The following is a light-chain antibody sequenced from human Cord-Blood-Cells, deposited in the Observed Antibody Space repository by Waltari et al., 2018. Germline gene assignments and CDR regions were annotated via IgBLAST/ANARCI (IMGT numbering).Light chain of an antibody. V-gene: IGLV2-11*01. CDR2: DVS. CDR1: SSDVGGYNY. J-gene: IGLJ3*02. CDR3: CSYAGSYTWV. Sequence: QSALTQPRPVSGSPGQSVTISCTGTSSDVGGYNYVSWYQQHPGKAPKLMIYDVSKRPSGVPDRFSGSKSGNTASLTISVLQAEDEADYYCCSYAGSYTWVFGGGTKLTVL.